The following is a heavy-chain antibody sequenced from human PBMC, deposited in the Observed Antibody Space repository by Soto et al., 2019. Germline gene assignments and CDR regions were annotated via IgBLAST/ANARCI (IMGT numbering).Heavy chain of an antibody. V-gene: IGHV3-13*01. J-gene: IGHJ6*03. CDR2: IGTAGDT. Sequence: EVQLVESGGGLVQPGGSLRLSCAASGFTFSSYDMHWVRQATGKGLEWVSAIGTAGDTYYPGSVKGRFTISRENAKNSLYLQMNSLRAGDTAVYYCARSGEAFWDCSSTSCQYYYYYMDVWGKGTTVTVSS. D-gene: IGHD2-2*01. CDR1: GFTFSSYD. CDR3: ARSGEAFWDCSSTSCQYYYYYMDV.